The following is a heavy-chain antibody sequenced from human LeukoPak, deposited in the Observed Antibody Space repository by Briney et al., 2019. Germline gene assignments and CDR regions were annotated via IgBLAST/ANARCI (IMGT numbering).Heavy chain of an antibody. J-gene: IGHJ4*02. CDR2: INPNSGGT. CDR3: AKGTSVGYFDY. V-gene: IGHV1-2*02. D-gene: IGHD1-7*01. Sequence: ASVKVSCKASGYTFTSYGISWVRQAPGQGLEWMGWINPNSGGTNYAQKFQGRVTMTRDTSISTAYMELSRLRSDDTAVYYCAKGTSVGYFDYWGQGTLVTVSS. CDR1: GYTFTSYG.